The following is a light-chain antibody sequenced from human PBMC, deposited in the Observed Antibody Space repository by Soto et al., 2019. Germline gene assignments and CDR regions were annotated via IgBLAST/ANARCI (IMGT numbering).Light chain of an antibody. J-gene: IGLJ1*01. Sequence: QSVRTQPPSVSGSPGQAVGVSLTGTSSDFGSYNRVSWYQQPPGTAPKLIIYEVNNRPSGVPDRFSGSKSGNTASLTISGLQAEDEADYYCSSFTTSTTYVFGTGTKVTVL. CDR1: SSDFGSYNR. CDR3: SSFTTSTTYV. V-gene: IGLV2-18*02. CDR2: EVN.